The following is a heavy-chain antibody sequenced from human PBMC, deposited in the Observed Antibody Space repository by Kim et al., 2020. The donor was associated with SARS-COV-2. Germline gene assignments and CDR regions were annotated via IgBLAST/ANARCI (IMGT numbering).Heavy chain of an antibody. V-gene: IGHV3-7*01. CDR2: IKQDGTEK. CDR1: GFTFINYW. CDR3: ARVNYGDYGLFDC. J-gene: IGHJ4*02. Sequence: GGSLRLSCATSGFTFINYWMGSARQAPGKGLEWVANIKQDGTEKQYVDSVKGRFTISRDNAKNSLHLQMNSLRAEDTAVYYCARVNYGDYGLFDCWGQGTLVTVSS. D-gene: IGHD4-17*01.